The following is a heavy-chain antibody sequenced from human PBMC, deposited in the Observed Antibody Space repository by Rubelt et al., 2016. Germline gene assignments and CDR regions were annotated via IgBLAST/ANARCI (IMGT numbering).Heavy chain of an antibody. D-gene: IGHD3-10*02. CDR3: ARDGCITMSCMDV. V-gene: IGHV3-7*01. CDR2: IKQDGSEK. CDR1: GFTFSSYW. J-gene: IGHJ6*02. Sequence: EVQLVESGGGLVQPGGSLRLSCAASGFTFSSYWMSWVRQAPGKGLEWVANIKQDGSEKYYVDSVKGRLTISRDNSKNTLYLQMNSLRAEDTAVYYCARDGCITMSCMDVWGQGTTVTVSS.